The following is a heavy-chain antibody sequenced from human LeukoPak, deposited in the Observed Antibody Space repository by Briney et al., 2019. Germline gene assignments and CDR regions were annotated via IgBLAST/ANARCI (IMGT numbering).Heavy chain of an antibody. J-gene: IGHJ4*02. CDR3: ARGPYSSDAGY. CDR2: ISHTGHT. D-gene: IGHD6-25*01. Sequence: SETLSLTCAVYGGSFTSYYWSWIRQPPGKGLEWIGEISHTGHTNYNPSLKSRVTMSVETSKNQHSLILTSVTAADTAVYYCARGPYSSDAGYWGQGTLVTVSS. V-gene: IGHV4-34*01. CDR1: GGSFTSYY.